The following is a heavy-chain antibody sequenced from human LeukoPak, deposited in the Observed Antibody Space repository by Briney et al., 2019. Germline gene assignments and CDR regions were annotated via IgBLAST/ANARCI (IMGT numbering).Heavy chain of an antibody. CDR2: ITPNSGGT. CDR3: AMDRTDYYDNNAYYPNWFDP. J-gene: IGHJ5*02. V-gene: IGHV1-2*02. D-gene: IGHD3-22*01. CDR1: GYTFTGYY. Sequence: ASVKVSCKASGYTFTGYYRHWIRQAPGQGLEWMGWITPNSGGTNYAQKFQGRVTMTRDTSISTVYMELSRLRSDDTAGYYCAMDRTDYYDNNAYYPNWFDPWGQGTLVTVSS.